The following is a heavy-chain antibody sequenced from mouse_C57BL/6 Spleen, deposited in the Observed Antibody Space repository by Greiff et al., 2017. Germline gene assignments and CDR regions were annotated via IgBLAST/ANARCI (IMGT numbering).Heavy chain of an antibody. Sequence: QVQLKQSGAELVKPGASVKLSCKASGYTFTEYTIHWVKQRSGQGLEWIGWFYPGSGSIKYNEKFKDKATLTADKSSSTVYMELSRLTSVDSAGYVCARHEGTPPYCGSSYSWFADWGQGTLVTVSA. CDR2: FYPGSGSI. CDR1: GYTFTEYT. J-gene: IGHJ3*01. V-gene: IGHV1-62-2*01. D-gene: IGHD1-1*01. CDR3: ARHEGTPPYCGSSYSWFAD.